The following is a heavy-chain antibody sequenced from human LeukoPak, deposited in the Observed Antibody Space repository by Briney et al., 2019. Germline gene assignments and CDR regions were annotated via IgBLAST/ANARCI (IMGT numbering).Heavy chain of an antibody. V-gene: IGHV1-69*05. J-gene: IGHJ4*02. CDR3: ARQVGYDILTGTRVGYFDY. Sequence: ASVKVSCKASGYTFTSYYVHWVRQAPGQGLEWMGRIIPIFGTANYAQKFQGRVTITTDESTSTAYMELSSLRSEDTAVYYCARQVGYDILTGTRVGYFDYWGQGTLVTVSS. CDR2: IIPIFGTA. CDR1: GYTFTSYY. D-gene: IGHD3-9*01.